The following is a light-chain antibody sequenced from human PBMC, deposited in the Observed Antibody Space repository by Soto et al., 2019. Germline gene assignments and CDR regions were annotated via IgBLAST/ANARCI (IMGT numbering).Light chain of an antibody. CDR3: QSYDRSLSGYV. Sequence: QSVMTQPPSVSGAPGQRVTISCTGSSSNIVAGYDVHWYQQLPGTAPKLLIYGNSNRPSGVPDRFSGSKSGTSASLAITGLEAEDEADYSCQSYDRSLSGYVFGTGTKLTVL. CDR2: GNS. J-gene: IGLJ1*01. CDR1: SSNIVAGYD. V-gene: IGLV1-40*01.